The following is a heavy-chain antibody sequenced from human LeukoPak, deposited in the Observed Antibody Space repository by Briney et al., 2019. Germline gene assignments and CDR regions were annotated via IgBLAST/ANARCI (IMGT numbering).Heavy chain of an antibody. V-gene: IGHV4-59*08. Sequence: KPSETLSLTCTVSGGSTSSYYWSWIRQPPGKGLEWIGQIYYSVHTIYNPSLKSRVTISVDTSKNQFSLKLSSVTAADTAVYYCARSDILTGLYGMDVWGQGTTVTVSS. CDR2: IYYSVHT. CDR3: ARSDILTGLYGMDV. J-gene: IGHJ6*02. CDR1: GGSTSSYY. D-gene: IGHD3-9*01.